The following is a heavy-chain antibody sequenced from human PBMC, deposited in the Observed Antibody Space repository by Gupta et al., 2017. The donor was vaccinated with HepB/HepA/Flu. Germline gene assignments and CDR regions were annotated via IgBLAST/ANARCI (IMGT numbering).Heavy chain of an antibody. D-gene: IGHD5-24*01. CDR3: ARALMREMATSYAFDI. CDR2: ISYDGSNK. J-gene: IGHJ3*02. CDR1: GFTFSRYA. Sequence: QVQLVESGGGVVQPGRSLRLSCAASGFTFSRYAMHWVRQAPGKGLEGVAVISYDGSNKYYADSVKGRFTISRDNSKNTLSVQMNSMRAEDTAVYYCARALMREMATSYAFDIWCQGTMVTVSS. V-gene: IGHV3-30-3*01.